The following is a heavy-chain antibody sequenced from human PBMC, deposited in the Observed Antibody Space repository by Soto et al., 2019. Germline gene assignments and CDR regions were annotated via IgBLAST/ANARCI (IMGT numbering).Heavy chain of an antibody. D-gene: IGHD1-1*01. CDR1: GFTFDSYW. CDR3: ARGGNVYENWPPYYYYGMDV. V-gene: IGHV3-7*01. CDR2: IKQDGGQT. Sequence: EVQLVESGGGFVQPGGSLRLSCAASGFTFDSYWMTWVRQAPGKGLEWVAHIKQDGGQTYYVDSVKGRFTISRDNAKTSLYLQMNSLRAEDTSVYFCARGGNVYENWPPYYYYGMDVWCQGTTVTVSS. J-gene: IGHJ6*02.